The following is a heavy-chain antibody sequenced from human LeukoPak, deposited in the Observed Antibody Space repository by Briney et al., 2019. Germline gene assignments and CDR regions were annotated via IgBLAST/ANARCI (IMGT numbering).Heavy chain of an antibody. CDR3: ARGMPEGWFDP. Sequence: KLQGRVTMTTDTSTNTAYMELRSLRSDDTAVYYCARGMPEGWFDPWGQGTLVTVSS. D-gene: IGHD1-14*01. V-gene: IGHV1-18*01. J-gene: IGHJ5*02.